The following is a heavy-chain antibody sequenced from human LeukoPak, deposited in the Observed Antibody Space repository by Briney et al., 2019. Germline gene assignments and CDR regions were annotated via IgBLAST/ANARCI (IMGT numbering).Heavy chain of an antibody. CDR1: GGSISSYY. D-gene: IGHD6-6*01. J-gene: IGHJ4*02. CDR2: IYYSGST. V-gene: IGHV4-59*01. Sequence: IPSETLSLTCTVSGGSISSYYWSWIRQPPGKGLEWIGYIYYSGSTNYNPSLKSRVTISVDTSKNQFSLKLSSVTAADTAVYYCARGGIAARGYYFDYWGQGTLVTVSS. CDR3: ARGGIAARGYYFDY.